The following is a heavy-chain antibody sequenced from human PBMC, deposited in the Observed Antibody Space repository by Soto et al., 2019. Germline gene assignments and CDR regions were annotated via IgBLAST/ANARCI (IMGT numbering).Heavy chain of an antibody. V-gene: IGHV3-30*18. Sequence: QVQLVESGGGVVQPGRSLRLSCAASGFTFSSYGMHWVRQAPGKGLEWVAVISYDGSNKYYADSVKGRFTISRDNSKNTLYLKMNSLRAEDTAVYYCAKDGIAVAGNWFDPWGQGTLVTVSS. D-gene: IGHD6-19*01. CDR1: GFTFSSYG. CDR2: ISYDGSNK. CDR3: AKDGIAVAGNWFDP. J-gene: IGHJ5*02.